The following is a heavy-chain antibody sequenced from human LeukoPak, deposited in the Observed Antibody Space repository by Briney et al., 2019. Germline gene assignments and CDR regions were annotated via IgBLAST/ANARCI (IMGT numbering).Heavy chain of an antibody. D-gene: IGHD6-6*01. CDR2: IYYSGST. CDR1: GASFSTYY. CDR3: ARDGRGSTSLDN. J-gene: IGHJ4*02. V-gene: IGHV4-59*12. Sequence: KPSETLSLTCTVSGASFSTYYWSWIRQPPGKGLEWIGYIYYSGSTNYNPSLKSRVTISVDTSKNQFSLKLSSVTAADTAVYYCARDGRGSTSLDNWGQGILVTVSA.